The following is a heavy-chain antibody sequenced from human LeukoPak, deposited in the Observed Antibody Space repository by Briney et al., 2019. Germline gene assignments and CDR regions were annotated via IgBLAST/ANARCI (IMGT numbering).Heavy chain of an antibody. J-gene: IGHJ3*02. CDR3: ARDPAWWELPDAFDI. CDR1: GYSISSGYY. CDR2: IYYSGST. V-gene: IGHV4-38-2*02. D-gene: IGHD1-26*01. Sequence: SETLSLTCTVSGYSISSGYYWAWIRQPPGKGLEWIGSIYYSGSTYYNPSLKSRVTISVDTSKNQFSLKLSSVIAADTAVYYCARDPAWWELPDAFDIWGQGTMVTVSS.